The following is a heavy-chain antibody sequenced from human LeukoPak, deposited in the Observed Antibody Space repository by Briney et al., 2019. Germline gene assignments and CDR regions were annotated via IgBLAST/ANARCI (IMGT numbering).Heavy chain of an antibody. Sequence: GGSLRLSCAASGFTFSSYAMHWVRQAPGKGLEWVSGINWNGGSTGYADSVKGRFTISRDNAKNSLYLQMNSLRAEDTALYYCARDHTTGGAFDIWGQGTMVTVSS. CDR3: ARDHTTGGAFDI. D-gene: IGHD4-17*01. CDR2: INWNGGST. J-gene: IGHJ3*02. V-gene: IGHV3-20*04. CDR1: GFTFSSYA.